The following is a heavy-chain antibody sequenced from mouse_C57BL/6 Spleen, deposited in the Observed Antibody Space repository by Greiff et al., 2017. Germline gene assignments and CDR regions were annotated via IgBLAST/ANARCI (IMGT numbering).Heavy chain of an antibody. CDR3: ARGGYYVYDGEAMDY. D-gene: IGHD2-2*01. Sequence: EVNVVESEGGLVQPGSSMKLSCTASGFTFSDYYMAWVRQVPEKGLEWVANINYDGSSTYYLDSLKSRFIISIDNAKNILYLQMSSLNSEDTATYYCARGGYYVYDGEAMDYWGQGTSVTVSA. CDR1: GFTFSDYY. CDR2: INYDGSST. V-gene: IGHV5-16*01. J-gene: IGHJ4*01.